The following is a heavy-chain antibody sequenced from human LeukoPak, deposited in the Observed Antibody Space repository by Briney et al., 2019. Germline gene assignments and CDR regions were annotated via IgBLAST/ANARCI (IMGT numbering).Heavy chain of an antibody. CDR1: GYTFTSYY. V-gene: IGHV1-46*01. CDR3: ASSSRSHDAFDI. CDR2: INPSGGST. D-gene: IGHD4-17*01. Sequence: ASVKVSCKASGYTFTSYYMHWVRQAPGQGLEWMGIINPSGGSTSYAQKFQGRVTMTRDTSTSTVYMELSSLRSEDTAVYYCASSSRSHDAFDIWGQGTMVTVSS. J-gene: IGHJ3*02.